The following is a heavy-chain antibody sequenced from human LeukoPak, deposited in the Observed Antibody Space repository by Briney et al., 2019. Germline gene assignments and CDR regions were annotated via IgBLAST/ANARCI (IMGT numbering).Heavy chain of an antibody. Sequence: PSETLSLTRTVSGGSISSYYWSWIRQPPGKGLEWIGYIYYSGSTNYNPSLKSRVTISVDTSKNQFSLKLSSVTAADTAVYYCARHFDNSGYYFWFDPWGQGTLVTVSS. CDR2: IYYSGST. D-gene: IGHD3-22*01. CDR3: ARHFDNSGYYFWFDP. CDR1: GGSISSYY. J-gene: IGHJ5*02. V-gene: IGHV4-59*01.